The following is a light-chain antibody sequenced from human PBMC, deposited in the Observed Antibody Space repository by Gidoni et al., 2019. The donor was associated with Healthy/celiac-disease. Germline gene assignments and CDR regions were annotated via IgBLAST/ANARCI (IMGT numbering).Light chain of an antibody. V-gene: IGLV9-49*01. CDR1: SGYSNYK. CDR3: GADHGSGSNFVSWV. J-gene: IGLJ3*02. Sequence: QPVLTQPPSASASLGASVTLTCPLSSGYSNYKVDWYQQRPGKGPRFVMRVGTGGIVGSKGDGIPDRFSVLGSGLNRYLTIKNIQEEDESDYHCGADHGSGSNFVSWVFGGGTKLNVL. CDR2: VGTGGIVG.